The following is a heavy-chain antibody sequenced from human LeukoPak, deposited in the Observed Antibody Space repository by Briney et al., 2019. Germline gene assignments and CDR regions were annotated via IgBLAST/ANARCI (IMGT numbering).Heavy chain of an antibody. CDR2: IKQDGSEA. CDR3: ATRYCTIPACRASSYHCMDN. CDR1: GFTFSSYW. Sequence: GGSLRLSCAASGFTFSSYWMTWVRQAPGKGLEWVANIKQDGSEAYYVDSVKGRFTGSRDNAKNSLYLQLNSLGAEDTAVYYCATRYCTIPACRASSYHCMDNWGKGTTVTVSS. J-gene: IGHJ6*03. D-gene: IGHD2-8*01. V-gene: IGHV3-7*01.